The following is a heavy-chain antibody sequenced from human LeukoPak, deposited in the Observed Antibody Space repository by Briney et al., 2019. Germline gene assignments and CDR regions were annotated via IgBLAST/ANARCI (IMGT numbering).Heavy chain of an antibody. CDR2: INHSGST. CDR3: ARGYGSGLDY. Sequence: SETLSLTCAVYGGSFSGYYWSWIRQPPGKGLEWIGEINHSGSTNYNPSLKSRVTISVDTSENQFSLKLSSVTAVDTAVYYCARGYGSGLDYWGQGTLVTVSS. V-gene: IGHV4-34*01. CDR1: GGSFSGYY. D-gene: IGHD6-19*01. J-gene: IGHJ4*02.